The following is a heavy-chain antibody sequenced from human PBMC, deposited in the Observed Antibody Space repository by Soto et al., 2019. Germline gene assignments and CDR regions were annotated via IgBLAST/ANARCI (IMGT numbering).Heavy chain of an antibody. J-gene: IGHJ4*02. Sequence: QVQLMQSGAEVRKPGASVKVSCKASGYTFTNYGISWVRQAPGRGLEWLGWISGYDGNTNYARNFQGRATMSTDTTTSTAYMELRSLISDDPAVYYCVRHSPTSHYYGSGSYYFDYWGQGVMVTVSS. D-gene: IGHD3-10*01. V-gene: IGHV1-18*04. CDR2: ISGYDGNT. CDR3: VRHSPTSHYYGSGSYYFDY. CDR1: GYTFTNYG.